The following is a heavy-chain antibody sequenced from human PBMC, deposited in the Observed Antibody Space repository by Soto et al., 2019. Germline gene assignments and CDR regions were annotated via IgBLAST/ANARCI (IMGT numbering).Heavy chain of an antibody. J-gene: IGHJ6*02. Sequence: PSQTLSLTCVISGDSVSSNSAAWNWIRQSPSRGLEWLGRTYYRSKWYNDYAVSVKSRITISPDTSKNQFSLQLNSVTPEDTAVYYCARVRSGYDSLDYYGMDVWGQGTTVTVSS. CDR1: GDSVSSNSAA. CDR3: ARVRSGYDSLDYYGMDV. V-gene: IGHV6-1*01. CDR2: TYYRSKWYN. D-gene: IGHD5-12*01.